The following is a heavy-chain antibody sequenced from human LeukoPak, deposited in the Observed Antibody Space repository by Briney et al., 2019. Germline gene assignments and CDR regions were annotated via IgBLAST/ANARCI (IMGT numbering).Heavy chain of an antibody. D-gene: IGHD2-21*01. CDR3: AKDQIVVVPSRCFDL. CDR1: GFTFSSYA. CDR2: ISGSGGNT. J-gene: IGHJ2*01. Sequence: GGSLRLSCAASGFTFSSYAMSWVRQAPGKGLEWVSAISGSGGNTYYADYVKGRFTISRDNSKKTLYLQMNSLRAEDTAVYYCAKDQIVVVPSRCFDLWGRGTLVTVSS. V-gene: IGHV3-23*01.